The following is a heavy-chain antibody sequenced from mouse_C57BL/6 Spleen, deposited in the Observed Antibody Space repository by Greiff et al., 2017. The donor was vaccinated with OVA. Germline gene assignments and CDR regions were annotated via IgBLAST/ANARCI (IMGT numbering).Heavy chain of an antibody. Sequence: QVQLKESGPGLVQPSQSLSITCTVSGFSLTSYGVHWVRQSPGKGLEWLGVIWRGGSTDYNAAFMSRLSITKDNSKSQVFFKMKSLQADDTAIYYCAKTYGSSYDAMDYWGQGTSVTVSS. V-gene: IGHV2-5*01. J-gene: IGHJ4*01. CDR1: GFSLTSYG. CDR3: AKTYGSSYDAMDY. D-gene: IGHD1-1*01. CDR2: IWRGGST.